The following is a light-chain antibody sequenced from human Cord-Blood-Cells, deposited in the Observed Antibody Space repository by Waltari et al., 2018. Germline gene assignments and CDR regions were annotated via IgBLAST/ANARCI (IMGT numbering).Light chain of an antibody. V-gene: IGKV4-1*01. CDR3: QQYYSPPPA. J-gene: IGKJ2*01. CDR2: WAS. CDR1: QSVLYSSNNKNY. Sequence: DIVMTQSPDPLAVSLGARATINCKSSQSVLYSSNNKNYLAWYQQKPEQPPKLLIYWASTRESGVPDRFSGSGSGTDFTLTISSLQAEDVAVYYCQQYYSPPPAFGQGTKLEIK.